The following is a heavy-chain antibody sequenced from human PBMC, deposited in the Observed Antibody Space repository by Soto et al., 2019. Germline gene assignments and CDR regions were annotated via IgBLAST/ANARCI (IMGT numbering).Heavy chain of an antibody. J-gene: IGHJ6*02. Sequence: ASVKVSCKASGYTFTSYGISWVRQAPGQGLEWMGWISAYNGNTNYAQKLQGRVTMTTDTSTSPAYMELRSLRSDDTAVYYCARDFGCSSTSCYYGYYYYYGMDVWGQGTTVTVSS. CDR3: ARDFGCSSTSCYYGYYYYYGMDV. CDR1: GYTFTSYG. CDR2: ISAYNGNT. D-gene: IGHD2-2*01. V-gene: IGHV1-18*04.